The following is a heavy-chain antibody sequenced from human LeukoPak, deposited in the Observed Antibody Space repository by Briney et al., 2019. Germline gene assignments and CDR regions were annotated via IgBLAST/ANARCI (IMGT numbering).Heavy chain of an antibody. D-gene: IGHD1-1*01. CDR1: GFRFNSYE. J-gene: IGHJ5*02. CDR2: ITSSGSSI. CDR3: ARLTGATTGGFDP. Sequence: GSLRLSCAASGFRFNSYEMNWVRQAPGKGLEWLSYITSSGSSIYYADSVKGRFTISRDNAKSSLYLQMNSLRAEDTAAYYCARLTGATTGGFDPWGQGTLVTVSP. V-gene: IGHV3-48*03.